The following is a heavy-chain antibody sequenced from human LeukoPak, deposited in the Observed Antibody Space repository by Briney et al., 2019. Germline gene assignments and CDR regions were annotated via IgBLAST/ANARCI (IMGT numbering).Heavy chain of an antibody. Sequence: GGSLRLSCAASGFTFSSYSINWVRQAPGKGLEWVSSISSSSSYIYYADSGKGRLTIYRDNAKNSLYLQMNSLRAEDTAVYYCARDLGAWDDVDYWGQGTLVTVSS. CDR2: ISSSSSYI. D-gene: IGHD1-1*01. V-gene: IGHV3-21*01. CDR1: GFTFSSYS. J-gene: IGHJ4*02. CDR3: ARDLGAWDDVDY.